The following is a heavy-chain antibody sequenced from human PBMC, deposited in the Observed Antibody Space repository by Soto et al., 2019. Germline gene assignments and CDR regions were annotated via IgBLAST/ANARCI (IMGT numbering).Heavy chain of an antibody. D-gene: IGHD6-13*01. CDR3: ARDIAAPGQWSVGMDV. Sequence: QVQLVESGGGVVQPGRSLRLSCAASGFTFSSYGMHWVRQAPGKGLEWVAVIRYDGSNKYYADSVKGRFTISRDNSKNSLYLQMNSLRAGRRAVYYCARDIAAPGQWSVGMDVWGQGTTVTVSS. CDR1: GFTFSSYG. CDR2: IRYDGSNK. J-gene: IGHJ6*02. V-gene: IGHV3-33*01.